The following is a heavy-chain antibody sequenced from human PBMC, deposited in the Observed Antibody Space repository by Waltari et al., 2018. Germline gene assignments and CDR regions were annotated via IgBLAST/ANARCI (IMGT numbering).Heavy chain of an antibody. CDR2: ISSSSSYI. CDR1: GFTFSSYS. J-gene: IGHJ4*02. Sequence: EVQLVESGGGLVKPGGSLRLSCAASGFTFSSYSMNWGRQAPGKGLEWVSSISSSSSYIYYADSVKGRFTISRDNAKNSLYLQMNSLRAEDTAVYYCARDQDCSGGSCYPFDYWGQGTLVTVSS. CDR3: ARDQDCSGGSCYPFDY. V-gene: IGHV3-21*01. D-gene: IGHD2-15*01.